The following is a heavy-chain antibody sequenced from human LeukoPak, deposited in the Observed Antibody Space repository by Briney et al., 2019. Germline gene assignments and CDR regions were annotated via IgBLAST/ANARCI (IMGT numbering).Heavy chain of an antibody. CDR3: ASHYSSGPWY. CDR1: GFTFSSYT. Sequence: GGSLRLSCAASGFTFSSYTMHWVRQPPGKGLEWVAVISYDGSNKYYADSVKGRFTISRDNSKNTLYLQMDSLRAEDTAVYYCASHYSSGPWYWGQGTLVTVSS. CDR2: ISYDGSNK. J-gene: IGHJ4*02. V-gene: IGHV3-30-3*01. D-gene: IGHD6-19*01.